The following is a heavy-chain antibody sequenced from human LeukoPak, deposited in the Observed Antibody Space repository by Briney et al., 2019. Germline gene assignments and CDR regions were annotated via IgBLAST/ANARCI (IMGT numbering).Heavy chain of an antibody. CDR1: GFTFGDYS. J-gene: IGHJ4*02. Sequence: GGSLRLPCTASGFTFGDYSMNWVRQAPGKGLEWVGFIRSKAYGGTTEYAASVKGRFTISRDASKSIAYLQMNSPKTDDTAVYYCTRGRRATHDYWGQGTLVTVSS. V-gene: IGHV3-49*04. CDR3: TRGRRATHDY. D-gene: IGHD1-26*01. CDR2: IRSKAYGGTT.